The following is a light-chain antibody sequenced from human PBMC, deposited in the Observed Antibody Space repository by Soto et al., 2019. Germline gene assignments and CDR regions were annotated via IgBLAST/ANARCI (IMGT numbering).Light chain of an antibody. CDR1: QSVSGSY. V-gene: IGKV3-20*01. J-gene: IGKJ2*01. Sequence: ELVLTQSPDTLSLSPGERATLSCRASQSVSGSYLAWYQQKPGQAPRLLIYGASNRATGIPDRFSGSGSGTDFSLTISGLEPEDFAVFYCHQYDSSPRHTFGQGTRVEIK. CDR2: GAS. CDR3: HQYDSSPRHT.